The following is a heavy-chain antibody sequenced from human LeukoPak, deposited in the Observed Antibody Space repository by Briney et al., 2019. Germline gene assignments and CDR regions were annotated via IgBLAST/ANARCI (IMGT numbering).Heavy chain of an antibody. D-gene: IGHD4-17*01. CDR1: GVSINGGDYY. Sequence: SETLSLTCTVSGVSINGGDYYWSWIRQPPGKGLEWIGNIYHSGISFYNPSLKSRVSMSLDTSKNQFSLKLSSVTAADTAVYYCAPTTVTTFGYFDLWGRGTLVTVSS. V-gene: IGHV4-30-2*01. CDR2: IYHSGIS. J-gene: IGHJ2*01. CDR3: APTTVTTFGYFDL.